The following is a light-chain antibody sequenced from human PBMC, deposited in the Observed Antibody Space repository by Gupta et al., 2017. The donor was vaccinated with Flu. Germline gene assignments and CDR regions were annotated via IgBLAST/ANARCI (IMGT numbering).Light chain of an antibody. Sequence: SSELTQDPAVSVALGQTVRITCHGDSLRSYYASWYQQKPGQAPVLVIYGKNNRPSGIPDRFSGSSSGNTASLTITGAQAEDEADYYCNSRDSSVNHLVFGGGTKLTVL. CDR3: NSRDSSVNHLV. CDR1: SLRSYY. CDR2: GKN. J-gene: IGLJ2*01. V-gene: IGLV3-19*01.